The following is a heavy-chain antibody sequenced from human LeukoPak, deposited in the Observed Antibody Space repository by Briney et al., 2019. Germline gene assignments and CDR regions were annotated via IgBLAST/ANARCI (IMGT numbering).Heavy chain of an antibody. CDR3: ARVITGAAEYFQH. D-gene: IGHD1-20*01. CDR2: INPNSCGT. Sequence: ASVKVSCKASGYTFTVYYMHWVRQAPGQGLEWMVRINPNSCGTSYAQKFQGRVTMTRDTSISTAYMKLSSLRSDDTAVYYCARVITGAAEYFQHWGQGPLVSVSS. CDR1: GYTFTVYY. J-gene: IGHJ1*01. V-gene: IGHV1-2*06.